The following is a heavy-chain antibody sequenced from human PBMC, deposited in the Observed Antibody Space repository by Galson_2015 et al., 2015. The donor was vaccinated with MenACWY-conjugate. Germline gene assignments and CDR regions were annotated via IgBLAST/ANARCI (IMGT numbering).Heavy chain of an antibody. J-gene: IGHJ3*02. CDR1: GFTFSRSW. V-gene: IGHV3-74*03. Sequence: SLRLSCAVSGFTFSRSWMHWARHAPGEGLVWVSRVNGEGSSTKYADSVKGRFTISRDNAKNTVYLQMNNLRAEDTAVYYCAREDDSGGNDAFGDIWGHGTMVSVSS. CDR2: VNGEGSST. D-gene: IGHD4-23*01. CDR3: AREDDSGGNDAFGDI.